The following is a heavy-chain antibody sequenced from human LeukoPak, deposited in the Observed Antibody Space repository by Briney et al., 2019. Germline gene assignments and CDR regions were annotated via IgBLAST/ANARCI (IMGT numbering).Heavy chain of an antibody. V-gene: IGHV3-23*01. CDR1: GFTFSGYG. D-gene: IGHD4-23*01. J-gene: IGHJ4*02. CDR2: ISGSGGHT. Sequence: GGTLRLSCAASGFTFSGYGMSWVRQAPGKGLEWVSTISGSGGHTYYPDSVKGRFTISRDNSKNTLYLQMNSLRAEDTAVYYCAKDHPRYGGLDYWGQGTLVTVSS. CDR3: AKDHPRYGGLDY.